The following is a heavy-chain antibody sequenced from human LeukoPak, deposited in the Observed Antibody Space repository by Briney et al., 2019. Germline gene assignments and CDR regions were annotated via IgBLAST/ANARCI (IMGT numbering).Heavy chain of an antibody. CDR1: GYTFTSYY. J-gene: IGHJ4*02. Sequence: ASVKVSCKASGYTFTSYYMHWVRQAPGQGLEWMGIINPSGGSTSYAQKFQGRVTMTRDTSTSTVYMELSSLRSEDTAAYYCARDKEDGSGWPEVPNWGQGTLVTVSS. V-gene: IGHV1-46*01. CDR3: ARDKEDGSGWPEVPN. CDR2: INPSGGST. D-gene: IGHD6-19*01.